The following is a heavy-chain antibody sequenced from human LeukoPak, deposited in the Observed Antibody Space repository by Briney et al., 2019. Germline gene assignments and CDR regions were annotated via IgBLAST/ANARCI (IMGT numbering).Heavy chain of an antibody. CDR1: GFTFSSYW. D-gene: IGHD2-8*02. J-gene: IGHJ3*01. Sequence: PGGSLRLSCAASGFTFSSYWMSWVRQAPGKGLEWVASMKGDGSVKHFLDSVEGRFTISRDNAKNSLYLQMNSLRAEDTAIYYCARWDAYYTGGIGYSGDFAFDFWGQGTLVTVSS. CDR2: MKGDGSVK. V-gene: IGHV3-7*01. CDR3: ARWDAYYTGGIGYSGDFAFDF.